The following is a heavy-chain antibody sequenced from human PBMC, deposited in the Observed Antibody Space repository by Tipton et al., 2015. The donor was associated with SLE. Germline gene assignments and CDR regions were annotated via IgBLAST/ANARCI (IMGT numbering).Heavy chain of an antibody. CDR3: ASGGGNYYFDF. J-gene: IGHJ4*02. CDR1: GGSITSGHY. D-gene: IGHD3-16*01. V-gene: IGHV4-61*09. CDR2: IYMGGST. Sequence: TLSLTCTVSGGSITSGHYWTWIRQPAGRGLEWIGHIYMGGSTNYNPSLKSRVTMSLDTSKNQFSLKLTSVTAADAAVYYCASGGGNYYFDFWGQGTRVTVSS.